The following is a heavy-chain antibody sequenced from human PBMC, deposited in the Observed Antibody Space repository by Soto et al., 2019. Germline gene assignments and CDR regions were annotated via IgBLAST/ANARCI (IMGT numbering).Heavy chain of an antibody. Sequence: GGSLRLSCAASGFTFSSYSMNWVRQAPGKGLEWVSSISSSSSYIYYADSVKGRFTISRDNAKNSLYLQMNSLRAEDTAVHYCARDVVPAGSQTPGDYWGQGTLVTVSS. CDR3: ARDVVPAGSQTPGDY. CDR2: ISSSSSYI. D-gene: IGHD2-15*01. V-gene: IGHV3-21*01. J-gene: IGHJ4*02. CDR1: GFTFSSYS.